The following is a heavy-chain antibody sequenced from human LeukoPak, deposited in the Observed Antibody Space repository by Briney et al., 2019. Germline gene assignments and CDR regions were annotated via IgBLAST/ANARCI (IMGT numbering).Heavy chain of an antibody. CDR2: INQDGSEK. J-gene: IGHJ4*02. V-gene: IGHV3-7*05. CDR1: GFXFSSYW. CDR3: ASEYCSGGRCYPAGY. Sequence: PGGSLRLSCAASGFXFSSYWISWVRQAPGKGQEWVAHINQDGSEKYYVDSVKGRFTISRDNAKNSLYLQMNSLRAEDTAVYYCASEYCSGGRCYPAGYWGQGTLVTVSS. D-gene: IGHD2-15*01.